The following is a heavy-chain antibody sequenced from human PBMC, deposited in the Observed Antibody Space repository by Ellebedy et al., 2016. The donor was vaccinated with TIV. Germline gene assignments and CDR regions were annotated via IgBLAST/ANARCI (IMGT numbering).Heavy chain of an antibody. J-gene: IGHJ4*02. D-gene: IGHD3-22*01. CDR3: ARGVRGYWDLNY. V-gene: IGHV3-53*01. Sequence: PGGSLRLSCAASGFSVSSNYVSLVRQAPAKGLEWVSLFSSGGSPGYADSVKGRFTISRDDSKNTLYLQMSSLRAEDTAVYYCARGVRGYWDLNYWGQGALVTVSS. CDR2: FSSGGSP. CDR1: GFSVSSNY.